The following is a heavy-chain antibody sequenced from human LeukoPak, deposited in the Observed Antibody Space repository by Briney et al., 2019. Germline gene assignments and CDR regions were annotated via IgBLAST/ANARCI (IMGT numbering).Heavy chain of an antibody. Sequence: ASVKASCKTSGYTFTDYDINWVRQAPGQGLEWMGYIHPSSGYRESAQKFQGRLTMTRNVSTATAYMELSSLTSGDTAVYYCARVTSGMRYNWFDPWGQGTLITVSS. CDR2: IHPSSGYR. J-gene: IGHJ5*02. D-gene: IGHD2-2*01. CDR3: ARVTSGMRYNWFDP. V-gene: IGHV1-8*01. CDR1: GYTFTDYD.